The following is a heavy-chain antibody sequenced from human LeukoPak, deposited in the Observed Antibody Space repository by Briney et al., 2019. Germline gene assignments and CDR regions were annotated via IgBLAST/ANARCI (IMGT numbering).Heavy chain of an antibody. J-gene: IGHJ4*02. V-gene: IGHV6-1*01. CDR3: ARMIPTGTTGSCFEY. CDR1: GDSVSSNSAA. D-gene: IGHD1-1*01. Sequence: SQTLSLTCVISGDSVSSNSAAWNWMRQSPSRGVVWLGRTDQRSKWYNDYAESVKSRITINADTSKNQFSLNLNSVTPEDTAVYYCARMIPTGTTGSCFEYWGQGTLVTVSS. CDR2: TDQRSKWYN.